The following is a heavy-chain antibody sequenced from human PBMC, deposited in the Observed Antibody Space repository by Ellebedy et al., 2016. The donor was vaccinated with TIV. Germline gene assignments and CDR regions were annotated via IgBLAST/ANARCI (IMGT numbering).Heavy chain of an antibody. D-gene: IGHD3-3*01. Sequence: SVKVSXKASGGTFSSYAISWVRQAPGQGLEWMGRIIPILGIANYAQKFQGRVTITADKSTSTAYMELSSLRSEDTAVYYCARSVYDFYFDYWGQGTLVTVSS. CDR2: IIPILGIA. V-gene: IGHV1-69*04. CDR1: GGTFSSYA. J-gene: IGHJ4*02. CDR3: ARSVYDFYFDY.